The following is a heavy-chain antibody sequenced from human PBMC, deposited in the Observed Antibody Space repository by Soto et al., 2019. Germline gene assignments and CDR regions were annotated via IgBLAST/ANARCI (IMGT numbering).Heavy chain of an antibody. J-gene: IGHJ4*02. V-gene: IGHV4-30-2*01. Sequence: SETLSLTCAVSGGSIISGGYSWSWIRQPPGKGLEWIGYIYSGTTHYNPSLESRVTIAMDRPKNQVSLSLKSVTAADTAVYYCAREDSGAFFDFWGQGTLVTV. CDR2: IYSGTT. D-gene: IGHD2-15*01. CDR3: AREDSGAFFDF. CDR1: GGSIISGGYS.